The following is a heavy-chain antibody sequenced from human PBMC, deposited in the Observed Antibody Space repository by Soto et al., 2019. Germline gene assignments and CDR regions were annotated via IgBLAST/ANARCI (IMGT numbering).Heavy chain of an antibody. D-gene: IGHD4-4*01. J-gene: IGHJ4*02. CDR1: GFSFSSYW. V-gene: IGHV3-74*01. CDR2: ITSDGSST. Sequence: EVPLVESGGGLVQPGGSLRLSCAASGFSFSSYWMHWVRRAPGKGLVWVSRITSDGSSTSYADSVKGRFTISRDNAKNTLYLQMNSLRVEDTAVYYCAREIDYTLDYWGQGTLVTVSS. CDR3: AREIDYTLDY.